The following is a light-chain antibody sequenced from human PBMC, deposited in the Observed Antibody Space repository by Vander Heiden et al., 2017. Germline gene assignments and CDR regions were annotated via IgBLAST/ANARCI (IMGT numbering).Light chain of an antibody. J-gene: IGKJ4*01. CDR3: QESDSTPLT. Sequence: DIQMTQSPSSLSASVGDRVTITCRASQSISSYVNWYQQKPGKAPKLLIYAASSLQSGVPSRLSASRSGTDFTLTISMLQPEDIATYYCQESDSTPLTFGGGTKVEIK. CDR2: AAS. CDR1: QSISSY. V-gene: IGKV1-39*01.